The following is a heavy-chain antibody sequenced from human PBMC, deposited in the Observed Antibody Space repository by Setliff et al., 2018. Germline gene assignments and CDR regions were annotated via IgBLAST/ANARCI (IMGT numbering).Heavy chain of an antibody. Sequence: PGESLKISCKGSGYSFTNYWIGWVRQMPGKGLEWMGIIYPGDSGIRYSPSFKGQVTISADKSINTAYLQWGSVKASDTAMYYCAASGTYFPFDYWGQGTLVTVSS. J-gene: IGHJ4*02. CDR3: AASGTYFPFDY. CDR2: IYPGDSGI. D-gene: IGHD1-26*01. V-gene: IGHV5-51*01. CDR1: GYSFTNYW.